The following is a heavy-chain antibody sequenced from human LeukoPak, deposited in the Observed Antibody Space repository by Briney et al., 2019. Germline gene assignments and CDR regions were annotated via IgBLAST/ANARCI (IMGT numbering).Heavy chain of an antibody. CDR3: TTDDIPLYYDFWSGYYAGYYYYGMDV. CDR2: IKNKTDGGTT. CDR1: GFTFSNAW. V-gene: IGHV3-15*01. D-gene: IGHD3-3*01. J-gene: IGHJ6*02. Sequence: PGGSLTLSCAASGFTFSNAWMSWVRQPPGKGLEWVGRIKNKTDGGTTDSAAPVNGRFTFSRDDSKNTLYLQMNSLKPEDTAVYYCTTDDIPLYYDFWSGYYAGYYYYGMDVWGQGTTVTVSS.